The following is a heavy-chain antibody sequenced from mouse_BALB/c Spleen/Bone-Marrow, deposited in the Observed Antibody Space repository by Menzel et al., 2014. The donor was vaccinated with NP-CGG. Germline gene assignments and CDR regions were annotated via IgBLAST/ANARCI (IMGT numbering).Heavy chain of an antibody. J-gene: IGHJ4*01. Sequence: EVQGVESGPELVKPGASVKLSCRASGFSFTDYFINRVKQSHGKSLEWIGRIHPYNGDTFYNQKFKVKATLTVDKSSNTARMELLSLTSEDSAVYYCGRYGYDAMDFWGQGTSVTVSS. V-gene: IGHV1-37*01. CDR3: GRYGYDAMDF. D-gene: IGHD1-1*02. CDR2: IHPYNGDT. CDR1: GFSFTDYF.